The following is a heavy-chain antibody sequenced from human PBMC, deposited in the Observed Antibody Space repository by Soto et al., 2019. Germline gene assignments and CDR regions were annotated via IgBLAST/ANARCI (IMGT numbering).Heavy chain of an antibody. CDR1: GFTFSSYA. D-gene: IGHD3-22*01. Sequence: GGSLRLSCAVSGFTFSSYAMSWVRQAPGKGLEWVSAISGSGGDTNYADSVKGRFTISRDNSKNTLYLQMNSLRAEDTAVYYCAKDQNYYDNRPTDYWGQGTPVTVSS. V-gene: IGHV3-23*01. CDR2: ISGSGGDT. CDR3: AKDQNYYDNRPTDY. J-gene: IGHJ4*02.